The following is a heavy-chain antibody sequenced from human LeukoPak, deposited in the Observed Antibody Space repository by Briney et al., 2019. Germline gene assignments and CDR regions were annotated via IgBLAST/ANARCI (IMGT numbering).Heavy chain of an antibody. CDR1: GYSFTSHW. CDR3: ARHSRIVGATQDWFDP. CDR2: IYPGDSDT. D-gene: IGHD1-26*01. V-gene: IGHV5-51*01. J-gene: IGHJ5*02. Sequence: GESLKISCKGSGYSFTSHWIGWVRQMPGKGLEWMGIIYPGDSDTRYNPSFQGQVTISADKSISTAYLQWSSLKASDTAMYYCARHSRIVGATQDWFDPWGQGTLVSVSS.